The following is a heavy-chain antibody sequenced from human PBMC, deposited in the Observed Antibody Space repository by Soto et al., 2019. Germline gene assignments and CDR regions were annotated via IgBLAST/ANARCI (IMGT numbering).Heavy chain of an antibody. CDR3: GRNTPLDH. V-gene: IGHV3-74*01. Sequence: EVQLVESGGGLVQPGGSLRLSCAASGFTFTNHWMHWVRQAPGKGLVWVSRIHTDGSTIYADSVKGRFTMSRDSAKNTLYLQMNSLRAKDTAMYYCGRNTPLDHWGQGTLVTVSS. CDR1: GFTFTNHW. CDR2: IHTDGST. J-gene: IGHJ4*02.